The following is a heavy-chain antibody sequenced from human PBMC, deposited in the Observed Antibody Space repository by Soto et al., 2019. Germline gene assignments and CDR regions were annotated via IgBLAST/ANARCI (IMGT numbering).Heavy chain of an antibody. Sequence: GASVKVSCKASGYTLIMYYIHWMRQAPGQGLEWMGLINPSGGSTSYAQKFQGRVTMTRDTSTSTVYMELSSLRSEDTAVYYCARDRVIAAAGTLNWFDPWGQGTLVTVSS. CDR1: GYTLIMYY. J-gene: IGHJ5*02. V-gene: IGHV1-46*01. CDR2: INPSGGST. CDR3: ARDRVIAAAGTLNWFDP. D-gene: IGHD6-13*01.